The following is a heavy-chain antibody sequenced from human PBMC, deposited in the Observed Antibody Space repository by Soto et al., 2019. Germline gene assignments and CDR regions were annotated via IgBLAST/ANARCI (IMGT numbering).Heavy chain of an antibody. CDR2: IRSKTDGGTA. CDR1: GFTFSNAW. D-gene: IGHD2-2*01. Sequence: EVQLVESGGGLVKPGGSLRLSCAVSGFTFSNAWMTWVRQAPGKGLEWVGRIRSKTDGGTADFAAPVKGRFTISRDDSKNTLYLEMNSLKSEATAVYHCTTLGYCSATSCDSVLDSWGQGTLVTVSS. CDR3: TTLGYCSATSCDSVLDS. J-gene: IGHJ4*02. V-gene: IGHV3-15*01.